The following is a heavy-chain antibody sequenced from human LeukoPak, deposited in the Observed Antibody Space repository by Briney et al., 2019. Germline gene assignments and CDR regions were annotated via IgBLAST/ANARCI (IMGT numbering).Heavy chain of an antibody. D-gene: IGHD6-13*01. CDR1: GGSFSGYY. CDR2: INHSGST. Sequence: SETLSLTCAVYGGSFSGYYWSWIRQPPGKGLEWIGEINHSGSTNYNPSLKSRVTISVDTSKNQFSLKLSSVTAADTAVYYCAREAPGIAASWGQGTLVTVSS. CDR3: AREAPGIAAS. V-gene: IGHV4-34*01. J-gene: IGHJ1*01.